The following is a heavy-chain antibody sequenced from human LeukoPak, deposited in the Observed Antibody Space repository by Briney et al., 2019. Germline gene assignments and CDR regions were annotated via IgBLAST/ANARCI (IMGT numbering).Heavy chain of an antibody. CDR1: SGSMSSSNC. Sequence: SETLSLTCGVSSGSMSSSNCWIWVRQPPGKGLEWIGEIYHGGSTNYNPSLKSRVNISLDKSKKQFSLKLSSVTAADTAVYYCARESLTWLQSRTSWFDPWGQGTLVTVSS. CDR3: ARESLTWLQSRTSWFDP. J-gene: IGHJ5*02. V-gene: IGHV4-4*02. CDR2: IYHGGST. D-gene: IGHD5-24*01.